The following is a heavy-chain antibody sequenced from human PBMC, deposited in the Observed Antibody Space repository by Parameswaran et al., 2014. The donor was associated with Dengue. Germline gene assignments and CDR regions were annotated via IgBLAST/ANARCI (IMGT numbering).Heavy chain of an antibody. D-gene: IGHD1/OR15-1a*01. V-gene: IGHV5-10-1*01. J-gene: IGHJ3*02. CDR2: IDPSDSYT. CDR3: ARGEWSRTNNDDAFDI. Sequence: VRQMPGKGLEWMGRIDPSDSYTNYSPSFQGHVTISADKSISTAYLQWSSLKASDTAMYYCARGEWSRTNNDDAFDIWGQGTMVTVSS.